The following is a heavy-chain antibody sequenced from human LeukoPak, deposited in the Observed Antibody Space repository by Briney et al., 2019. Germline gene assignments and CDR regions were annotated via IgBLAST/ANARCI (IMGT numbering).Heavy chain of an antibody. V-gene: IGHV4-38-2*02. D-gene: IGHD3-3*01. Sequence: SETLSLTCTVSGYSISSGYYWGWIRQPPGKGLEWIGSIYHSESTYYNPSLKSRVTISVDTSKNQFSLKVRSVTAADTAVYYCARANDDFWSFRYWGQGTLVTVSS. CDR3: ARANDDFWSFRY. CDR2: IYHSEST. J-gene: IGHJ4*02. CDR1: GYSISSGYY.